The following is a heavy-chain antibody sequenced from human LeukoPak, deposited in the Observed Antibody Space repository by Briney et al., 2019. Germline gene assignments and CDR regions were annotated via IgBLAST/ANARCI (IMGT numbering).Heavy chain of an antibody. D-gene: IGHD5-12*01. V-gene: IGHV3-9*01. J-gene: IGHJ6*02. CDR2: ISWNSGSI. Sequence: GGSLRLSCAGSGFTFDDYGMHWVRQAPGKGLEWVSGISWNSGSIGYADSVKGRFTISRDNAKNSLYLQMNSLRAEDTALYYCAKDGGYSGTDGMDVWGQGTTVTVSS. CDR1: GFTFDDYG. CDR3: AKDGGYSGTDGMDV.